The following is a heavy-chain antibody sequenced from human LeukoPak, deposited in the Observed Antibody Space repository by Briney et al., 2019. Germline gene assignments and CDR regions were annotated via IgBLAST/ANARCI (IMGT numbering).Heavy chain of an antibody. CDR1: GFTFSRYE. Sequence: GGSLRLSCAASGFTFSRYEMNWVRQAPGKGLEWVSYISSSGSTIYYADSVKGRFTISRDNAKNSLYLQMNSLRAEDTAVYYCARGRLPTRRSNPLTNYYMDVWGKGTTVTVSS. J-gene: IGHJ6*03. V-gene: IGHV3-48*03. D-gene: IGHD3-10*01. CDR3: ARGRLPTRRSNPLTNYYMDV. CDR2: ISSSGSTI.